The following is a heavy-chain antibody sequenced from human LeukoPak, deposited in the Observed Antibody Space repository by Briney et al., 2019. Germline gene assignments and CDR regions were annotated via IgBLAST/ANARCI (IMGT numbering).Heavy chain of an antibody. J-gene: IGHJ3*02. V-gene: IGHV3-21*01. CDR2: ISNSRSDI. Sequence: GGSLRLSCAASGFTFSSYRMNWVRQAPGKGLEWVSSISNSRSDIYYADSVKGGFTISRDNAKNSLYLQMNSLRAEDTAVYYCASYSAYGSDAFDIWGQGTIVTVSS. CDR1: GFTFSSYR. CDR3: ASYSAYGSDAFDI. D-gene: IGHD2-15*01.